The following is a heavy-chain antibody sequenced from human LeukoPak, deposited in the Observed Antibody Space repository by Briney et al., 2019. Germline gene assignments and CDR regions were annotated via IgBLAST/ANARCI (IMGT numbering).Heavy chain of an antibody. CDR3: ARLVASSSWWDY. V-gene: IGHV4-34*12. D-gene: IGHD6-13*01. CDR1: GGSFSGYY. Sequence: PSETLSLTCAVYGGSFSGYYWSWIRQPPGKGLEWIGEIVHSGNTKYNPSLKSRVTISVDTSKNQFSLKLSSVTAADTAVYYCARLVASSSWWDYWGQGTLVTVSS. J-gene: IGHJ4*02. CDR2: IVHSGNT.